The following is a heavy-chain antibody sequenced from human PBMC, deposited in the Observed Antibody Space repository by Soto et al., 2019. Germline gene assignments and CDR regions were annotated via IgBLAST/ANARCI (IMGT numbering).Heavy chain of an antibody. J-gene: IGHJ5*02. D-gene: IGHD6-19*01. Sequence: ASGPTLVNPTQTLTLTCTFSGFSLSTSGMRVSWIRQPPGKALEWLARIDWDDDKFYSTSLKTRLTISKDTSKNQVVLTMTNMDPVDTATYYCARVQYSSGWYWFDPWGQGTLVTVSS. V-gene: IGHV2-70*04. CDR3: ARVQYSSGWYWFDP. CDR1: GFSLSTSGMR. CDR2: IDWDDDK.